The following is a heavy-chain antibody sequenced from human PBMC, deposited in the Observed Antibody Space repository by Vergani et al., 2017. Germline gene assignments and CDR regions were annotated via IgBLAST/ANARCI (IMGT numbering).Heavy chain of an antibody. V-gene: IGHV1-69*04. J-gene: IGHJ6*03. CDR2: IIPILGIA. Sequence: QVQLVQSGAAVKKPGSSVKVSCKASGGTFSSYAISWVRQAPGQGLEWMGRIIPILGIANYAQKFQGRVTITADKSTSTAYMELSSLRSEDTAVYYFARAPLNYDFWSGYYNQDYYYYRDVWGKGTTVTVSS. D-gene: IGHD3-3*01. CDR3: ARAPLNYDFWSGYYNQDYYYYRDV. CDR1: GGTFSSYA.